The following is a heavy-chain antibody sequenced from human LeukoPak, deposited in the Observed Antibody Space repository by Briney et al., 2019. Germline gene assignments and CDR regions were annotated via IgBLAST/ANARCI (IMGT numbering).Heavy chain of an antibody. CDR2: ISDSGFGT. D-gene: IGHD2-8*02. V-gene: IGHV3-23*01. CDR3: AKGTYCDGGACPPGIYYYYYMDA. J-gene: IGHJ6*03. Sequence: PGGSLRLSCAASGFTFSIYTMSWVRQAPGKGLEWVSAISDSGFGTYYADSVKGRFTISRDNSKNTLYLQMNSLRAEDTAIYYCAKGTYCDGGACPPGIYYYYYMDAWGKGTTVTVSS. CDR1: GFTFSIYT.